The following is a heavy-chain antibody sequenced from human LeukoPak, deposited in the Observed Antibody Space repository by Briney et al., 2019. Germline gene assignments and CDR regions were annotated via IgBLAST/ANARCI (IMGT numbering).Heavy chain of an antibody. J-gene: IGHJ5*02. Sequence: PSQTLSLTCTVSGGSISSGDYYWSWIRQPPGKGLEWIGDIYYSGSTYYNPSLKSRVTISVDTSKNQFSLKLSSVTAADTAVYYCARSVVPAAIRFDPWGQGTLVTVSS. CDR2: IYYSGST. CDR1: GGSISSGDYY. V-gene: IGHV4-30-4*01. CDR3: ARSVVPAAIRFDP. D-gene: IGHD2-2*02.